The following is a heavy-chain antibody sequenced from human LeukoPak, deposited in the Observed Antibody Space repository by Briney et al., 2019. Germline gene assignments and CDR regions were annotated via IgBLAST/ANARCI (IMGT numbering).Heavy chain of an antibody. D-gene: IGHD6-19*01. CDR3: AKSVYTIIAVTEGATNWFDS. V-gene: IGHV1-46*01. J-gene: IGHJ5*01. CDR2: INPSGGST. CDR1: GYTFTSYY. Sequence: ASVKVSCKASGYTFTSYYMHLVRQAPGQGLEWMGIINPSGGSTRYAQKFQGRLTMTRDTSTSTVYMEPSSLRSEDTAVYYCAKSVYTIIAVTEGATNWFDSWGEGTLVTVSS.